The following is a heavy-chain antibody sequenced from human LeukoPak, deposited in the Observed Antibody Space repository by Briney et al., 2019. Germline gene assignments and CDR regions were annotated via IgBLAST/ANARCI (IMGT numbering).Heavy chain of an antibody. D-gene: IGHD2-15*01. J-gene: IGHJ3*01. Sequence: ASVKVSCKASGYTFTGYHMYWVRQAPGQGLEWMGWINPNSGDTNYAQKFQGRVTMTRDTSIGTAYMELNRLRSDDTAVYYCATALSANDAFDVWGQGTMVTVSS. CDR1: GYTFTGYH. CDR3: ATALSANDAFDV. V-gene: IGHV1-2*02. CDR2: INPNSGDT.